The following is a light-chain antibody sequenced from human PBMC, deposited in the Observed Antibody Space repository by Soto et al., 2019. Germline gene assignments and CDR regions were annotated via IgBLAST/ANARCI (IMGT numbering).Light chain of an antibody. V-gene: IGKV3-11*01. CDR3: QQRRNWPPT. J-gene: IGKJ4*01. CDR2: DVS. CDR1: QSVDSY. Sequence: EIVLTQSPATLSVSPGESATLSCRASQSVDSYLEWYQQKAGQAPSLLMYDVSNRATGIPARFSGSGSGTDFTLTISSVEPEDFSVYYCQQRRNWPPTFGGGTKVEIK.